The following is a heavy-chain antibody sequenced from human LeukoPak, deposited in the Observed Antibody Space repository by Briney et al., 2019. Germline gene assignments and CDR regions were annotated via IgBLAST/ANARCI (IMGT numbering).Heavy chain of an antibody. CDR3: AKAVDGYNQFDY. CDR2: IRYDGSNK. J-gene: IGHJ4*02. D-gene: IGHD5-24*01. Sequence: PGGSLRLSCAASGFTFSSYGMHWVRQAPGKGLEWVAFIRYDGSNKYYADSMKGRFTISRDNSKNTLYLQMNSLRAEDTAVYYCAKAVDGYNQFDYWGQGTLVTVSS. V-gene: IGHV3-30*02. CDR1: GFTFSSYG.